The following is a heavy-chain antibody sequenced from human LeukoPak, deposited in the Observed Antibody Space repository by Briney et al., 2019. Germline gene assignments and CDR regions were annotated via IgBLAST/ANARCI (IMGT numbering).Heavy chain of an antibody. D-gene: IGHD2-2*01. J-gene: IGHJ6*03. Sequence: GSLSLSCAASGFTFSSYFMSWVRQAPGKGLEWVANIKKDGSEKYYVDSVKGRFTISRDNAKNSLYLQMNSLRAEDTAVYYCARGTEVPAAHYYYYYYMDVWGKGTTVTVSS. CDR1: GFTFSSYF. CDR2: IKKDGSEK. CDR3: ARGTEVPAAHYYYYYYMDV. V-gene: IGHV3-7*01.